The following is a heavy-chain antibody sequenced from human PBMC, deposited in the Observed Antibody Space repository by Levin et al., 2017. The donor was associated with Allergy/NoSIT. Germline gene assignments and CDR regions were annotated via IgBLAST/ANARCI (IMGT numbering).Heavy chain of an antibody. Sequence: GGSLRLSCVVSGFTFSSYGMHWVRQAPGQGLEWVAVISYDGSQKYYADSVKGRFTISRENSKKTLYLQMNSLRAEDTAVYYCVKSLQKYYYGSGSSWNYFDYWGQGNLVTVSS. J-gene: IGHJ4*02. CDR2: ISYDGSQK. CDR1: GFTFSSYG. D-gene: IGHD3-10*01. CDR3: VKSLQKYYYGSGSSWNYFDY. V-gene: IGHV3-30*18.